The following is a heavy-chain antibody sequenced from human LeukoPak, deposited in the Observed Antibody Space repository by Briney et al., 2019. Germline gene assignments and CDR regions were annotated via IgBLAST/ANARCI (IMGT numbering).Heavy chain of an antibody. D-gene: IGHD3-3*01. J-gene: IGHJ6*02. V-gene: IGHV1-69*13. CDR2: IIPIFGTA. CDR3: ARANDFWSGGIAAYGMDV. Sequence: ASVKVSCKASGYTFTSYGISWVRQAPGQGLEWMGGIIPIFGTANYAQKFQGRVTITADESTSTAYMELSSLRSEDTAVYYCARANDFWSGGIAAYGMDVWGQGTTVTVSS. CDR1: GYTFTSYG.